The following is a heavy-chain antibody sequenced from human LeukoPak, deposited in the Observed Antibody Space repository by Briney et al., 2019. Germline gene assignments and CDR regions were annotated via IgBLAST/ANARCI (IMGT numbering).Heavy chain of an antibody. Sequence: LSLTCTVSGGSISSGGYYWSWIRQAPGKGLEWVSYISSSGSTIYYADSVKGRFTISRDNAKNSLYLQMNSLRAEDTAVYYCARRGGLDYYFDYWGQGTLVTVSS. D-gene: IGHD3-16*01. CDR1: GGSISSGGYY. V-gene: IGHV3-11*01. CDR3: ARRGGLDYYFDY. J-gene: IGHJ4*02. CDR2: ISSSGSTI.